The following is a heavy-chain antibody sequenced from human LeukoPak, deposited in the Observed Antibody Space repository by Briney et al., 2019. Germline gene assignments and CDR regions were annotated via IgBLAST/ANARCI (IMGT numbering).Heavy chain of an antibody. CDR1: GGSFSAYS. J-gene: IGHJ4*02. CDR3: AREPTGPRGFDY. CDR2: INPGGGT. Sequence: SETLSLTCAVYGGSFSAYSWTWIRQPPGKGLEWIGEINPGGGTNYNPSLKSRVTISKDTSKNQFSLKLSSVTAADTAVYYCAREPTGPRGFDYWGQGTLVTVSS. V-gene: IGHV4-34*01. D-gene: IGHD1-14*01.